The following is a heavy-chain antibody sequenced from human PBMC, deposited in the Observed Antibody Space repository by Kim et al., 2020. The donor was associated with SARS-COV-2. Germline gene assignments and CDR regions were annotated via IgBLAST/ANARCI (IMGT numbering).Heavy chain of an antibody. CDR1: GLTFSIYG. Sequence: GGSLRLSCVVSGLTFSIYGMTWVRQAPGKGLEWVSGISPSGGETYYADSVKGRFTISRDNSKNILYLQMNSLRVEDTAVYYCGKDRRGPEYWGQGTLVTVSS. V-gene: IGHV3-23*01. CDR3: GKDRRGPEY. J-gene: IGHJ4*02. CDR2: ISPSGGET. D-gene: IGHD5-12*01.